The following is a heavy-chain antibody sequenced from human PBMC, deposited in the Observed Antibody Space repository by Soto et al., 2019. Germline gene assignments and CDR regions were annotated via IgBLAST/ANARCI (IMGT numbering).Heavy chain of an antibody. CDR2: MNPNSGNT. CDR3: AREGGTTPYYYYGMDV. V-gene: IGHV1-8*01. D-gene: IGHD1-7*01. CDR1: GYTFTRYD. J-gene: IGHJ6*02. Sequence: QVQLVQSGAEVKKPGASVKVSCKASGYTFTRYDINWVRQATGQGLEWMGWMNPNSGNTGYAQKFQGRVTMTRNTSISTAYMELSSLRSDDTAVYYCAREGGTTPYYYYGMDVWGQGTTVTVSS.